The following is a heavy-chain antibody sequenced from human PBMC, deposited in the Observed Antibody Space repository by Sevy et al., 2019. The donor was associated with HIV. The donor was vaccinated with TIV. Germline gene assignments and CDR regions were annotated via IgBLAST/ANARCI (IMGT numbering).Heavy chain of an antibody. V-gene: IGHV3-23*01. J-gene: IGHJ4*02. Sequence: GGSLRLSCAASGFTFSNYAMTWVHQAPGKGLEWVSSITDSGGSTYYADSVKGRFTISRDNSKNTLDLKMSSLRADDTAVYYCAKESSGELLSFEEPPYYCDYWGQGTLVTVSS. CDR2: ITDSGGST. CDR1: GFTFSNYA. CDR3: AKESSGELLSFEEPPYYCDY. D-gene: IGHD3-10*01.